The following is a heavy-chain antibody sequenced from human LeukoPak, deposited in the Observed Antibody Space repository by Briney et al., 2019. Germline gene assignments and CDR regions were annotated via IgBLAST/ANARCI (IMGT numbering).Heavy chain of an antibody. CDR2: ISSSSSYI. J-gene: IGHJ1*01. D-gene: IGHD6-13*01. CDR3: ARAWAAAGTAEYFQH. Sequence: GGSLRLSCAASGITFSSHTMNWVRQAPGKGLEWVSSISSSSSYIYYAGSVKGRFTISRDNAKNSLYLQMNSLRDEHTDVYYCARAWAAAGTAEYFQHWGQGTLVTVSS. V-gene: IGHV3-21*01. CDR1: GITFSSHT.